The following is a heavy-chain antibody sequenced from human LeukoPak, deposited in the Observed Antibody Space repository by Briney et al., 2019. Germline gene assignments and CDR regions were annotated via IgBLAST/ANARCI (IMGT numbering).Heavy chain of an antibody. V-gene: IGHV5-51*01. CDR1: GYSFTSYW. CDR3: ARRGDIMHSSGYPDAFDI. J-gene: IGHJ3*02. CDR2: IYPGDSDT. D-gene: IGHD3-22*01. Sequence: GESLKISCKGSGYSFTSYWIGWVRQMPGKGLEWMGIIYPGDSDTRYSPSFQGQVTISADKSISTAYLQWSSLKASDTAMYYCARRGDIMHSSGYPDAFDIWGQGTMVTVSS.